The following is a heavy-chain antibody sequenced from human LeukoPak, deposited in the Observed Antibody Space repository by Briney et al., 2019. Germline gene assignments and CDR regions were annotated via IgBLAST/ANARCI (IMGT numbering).Heavy chain of an antibody. J-gene: IGHJ4*02. Sequence: VASVKVSCKASGYTFTSYGISWVRQAHGEGLDWMGWISSYDGSTNYAQKFQDRVTVTTDTSTSTVYMELRSLRSDDTAVYYCARARLPNAYFDYWGQGTLVTVSS. CDR2: ISSYDGST. D-gene: IGHD2-21*01. CDR1: GYTFTSYG. CDR3: ARARLPNAYFDY. V-gene: IGHV1-18*01.